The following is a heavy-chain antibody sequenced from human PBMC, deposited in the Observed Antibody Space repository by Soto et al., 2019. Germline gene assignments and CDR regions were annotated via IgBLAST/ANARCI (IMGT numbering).Heavy chain of an antibody. J-gene: IGHJ6*02. CDR1: GYSFASYW. D-gene: IGHD6-6*01. CDR3: ARTRSFTLGFYYDGMDV. Sequence: SLKISCQGSGYSFASYWICWVRQMPGKDLEWMGIIYPGDSDTRYSPSFQGQVTISADKSLRTAYLQWTSLKASDTALYYCARTRSFTLGFYYDGMDVWGQGTTVTVSS. CDR2: IYPGDSDT. V-gene: IGHV5-51*01.